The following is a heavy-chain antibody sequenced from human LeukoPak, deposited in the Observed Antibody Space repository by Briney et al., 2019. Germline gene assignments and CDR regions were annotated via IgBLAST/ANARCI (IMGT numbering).Heavy chain of an antibody. V-gene: IGHV4-39*07. D-gene: IGHD3-10*01. CDR3: ARAIAHRRYGSGSSNRKLNWFDP. Sequence: PSETLSLTCTVSGGSISSSSYYWGWIRQPPGKGLEWIGSIYYSGSTNYNPSLKSRVTISVDTSKNQFSLKLSSVTAADTAVYYCARAIAHRRYGSGSSNRKLNWFDPWGQGTLVTVSS. J-gene: IGHJ5*02. CDR2: IYYSGST. CDR1: GGSISSSSYY.